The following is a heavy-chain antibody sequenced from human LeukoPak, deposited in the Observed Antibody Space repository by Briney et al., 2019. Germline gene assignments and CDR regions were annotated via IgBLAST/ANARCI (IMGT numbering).Heavy chain of an antibody. CDR2: VKSNTDGGTI. V-gene: IGHV3-15*01. Sequence: PGGSLRLSCAASGFTFSNAWMSWVRQAPGKGLEWVGRVKSNTDGGTIDYAAPVKGRFTISRDDSKNTLYLQMNSLKTEDTAVYYCTTSLVGLDRPRGYWGQGTLVTVSS. CDR1: GFTFSNAW. D-gene: IGHD3/OR15-3a*01. J-gene: IGHJ4*02. CDR3: TTSLVGLDRPRGY.